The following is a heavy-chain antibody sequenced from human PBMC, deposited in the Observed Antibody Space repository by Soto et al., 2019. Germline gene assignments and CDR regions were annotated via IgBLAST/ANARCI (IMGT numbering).Heavy chain of an antibody. CDR1: GFTFSSYD. Sequence: GGSLRLSCAASGFTFSSYDMHWVRQATGKGLEWVSAIGTAGDTYYPGSVKGRFTISRENAKNSLYLQMNSLRAEDTAVYYCARVAQTEGLAAAGQFDYWGQGTLVTVSS. J-gene: IGHJ4*02. CDR3: ARVAQTEGLAAAGQFDY. D-gene: IGHD6-13*01. V-gene: IGHV3-13*01. CDR2: IGTAGDT.